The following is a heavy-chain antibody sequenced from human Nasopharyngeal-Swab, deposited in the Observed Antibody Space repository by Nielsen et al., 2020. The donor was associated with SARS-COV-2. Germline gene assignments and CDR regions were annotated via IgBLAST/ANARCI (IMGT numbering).Heavy chain of an antibody. D-gene: IGHD6-13*01. V-gene: IGHV2-26*01. J-gene: IGHJ4*02. CDR3: AHLGSSSPAEKTFDY. CDR2: IFSNDEK. Sequence: PGKALEWLAHIFSNDEKSYSTSLKSRLTISKDTSKSQVVLTMTNMDPVDTATYYCAHLGSSSPAEKTFDYWGQGTLVTVSS.